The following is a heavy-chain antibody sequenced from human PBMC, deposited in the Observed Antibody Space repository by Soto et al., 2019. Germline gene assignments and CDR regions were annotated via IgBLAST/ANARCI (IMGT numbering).Heavy chain of an antibody. D-gene: IGHD3-3*01. CDR3: ARANFGVVIIPVYGYYFDY. V-gene: IGHV4-34*01. CDR2: INHSGST. J-gene: IGHJ4*02. Sequence: SETLSLTCAVYGGSFSGYYWSWIRQPPGKGLEWIGEINHSGSTNYNPSLKSRVTISVDTSKNQFSLKLSSVTAADTAVYYCARANFGVVIIPVYGYYFDYWGQGTLVT. CDR1: GGSFSGYY.